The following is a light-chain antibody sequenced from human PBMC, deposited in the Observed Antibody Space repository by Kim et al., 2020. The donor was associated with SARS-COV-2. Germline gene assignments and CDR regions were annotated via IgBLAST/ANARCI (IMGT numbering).Light chain of an antibody. V-gene: IGKV2-28*01. CDR3: MQALQTPYT. Sequence: DIVMTQSPLSLPVTPGEPASISCRSSQSLLHSNGYNYLDWYLQKPGQSPQLLIYLGSSRASGVPDSFSGSGSGTDFTLRISRVEAEDVGVYYCMQALQTPYTFGQGTKLEI. CDR1: QSLLHSNGYNY. CDR2: LGS. J-gene: IGKJ2*01.